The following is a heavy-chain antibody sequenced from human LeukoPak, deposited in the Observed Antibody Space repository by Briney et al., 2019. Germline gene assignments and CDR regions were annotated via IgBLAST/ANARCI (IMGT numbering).Heavy chain of an antibody. D-gene: IGHD6-19*01. J-gene: IGHJ5*02. CDR1: GYTFTSYD. CDR2: MSPNSGNT. CDR3: ARDQIQWLAHSRWFDP. Sequence: ASVKVSCKASGYTFTSYDINWVRQATGQGLEWMGWMSPNSGNTGYAQKLQGRVTMTTDTSTSTAYMELRSLRSDDTAVYYCARDQIQWLAHSRWFDPWGQGTLVTVSS. V-gene: IGHV1-8*01.